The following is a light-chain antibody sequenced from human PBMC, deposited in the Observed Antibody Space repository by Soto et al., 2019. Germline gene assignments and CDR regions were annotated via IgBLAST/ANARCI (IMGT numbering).Light chain of an antibody. CDR2: LGS. CDR1: QSLLHSNGYNY. J-gene: IGKJ4*01. CDR3: MQALQIPLT. V-gene: IGKV2-28*01. Sequence: DIVMTQSPLSLAVTPGEPASISCRSSQSLLHSNGYNYFDWYLQKPGQSPQLLIYLGSNRAPGVPDRFNGSGSGTDFTLKISRVEAEDVGVYYCMQALQIPLTFGGGTKVEIK.